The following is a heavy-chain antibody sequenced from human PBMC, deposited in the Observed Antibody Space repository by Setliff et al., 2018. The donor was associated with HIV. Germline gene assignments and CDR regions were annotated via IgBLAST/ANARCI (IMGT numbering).Heavy chain of an antibody. CDR1: GGSMRSSSYF. CDR2: IYYSGST. Sequence: PSETLSLTCSVSGGSMRSSSYFWGWIRQPPGKGLEWIGYIYYSGSTNYNPSLESRVTISVDTSKNQFSLKLSSVTAADTAMYYCARHWGYSYGIDYWGQGIPVTVSS. D-gene: IGHD5-18*01. CDR3: ARHWGYSYGIDY. V-gene: IGHV4-61*05. J-gene: IGHJ4*02.